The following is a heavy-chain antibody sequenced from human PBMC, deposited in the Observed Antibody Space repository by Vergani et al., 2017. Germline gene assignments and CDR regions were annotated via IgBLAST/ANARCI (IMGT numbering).Heavy chain of an antibody. V-gene: IGHV1-18*01. CDR3: ARDPVLVYGSGSYFWFDP. CDR2: ISAYNGNT. D-gene: IGHD3-10*01. J-gene: IGHJ5*02. CDR1: GYTFTSYG. Sequence: QVQLVQSGAEVKKPGASVKVSCKASGYTFTSYGISWVRQAPGQGLEWMGWISAYNGNTKYAQKLQGRVTMTTDTSTSTAYMELRSLRSDDTAVYYCARDPVLVYGSGSYFWFDPWGQGTLVTVSS.